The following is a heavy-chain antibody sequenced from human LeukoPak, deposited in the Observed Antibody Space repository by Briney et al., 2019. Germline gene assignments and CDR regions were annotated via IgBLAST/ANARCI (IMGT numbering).Heavy chain of an antibody. V-gene: IGHV1-24*01. CDR3: ARDDDYGDKDAFDI. D-gene: IGHD4-17*01. CDR2: FDPEDGET. CDR1: GYTLTELS. J-gene: IGHJ3*02. Sequence: ASVTVSCKVSGYTLTELSMHWVRQAPGKGLEWMGGFDPEDGETIYAQKFQGRVTMTTDTSTSTAYMELRSLRSDDTAVYYCARDDDYGDKDAFDIWGQGTMVTVSS.